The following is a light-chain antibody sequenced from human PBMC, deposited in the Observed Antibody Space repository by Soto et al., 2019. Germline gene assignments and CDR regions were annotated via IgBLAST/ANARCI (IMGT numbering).Light chain of an antibody. CDR2: SND. CDR1: SFNIGFNY. Sequence: QSVLTQPPSASGTPGQTVTISCSGSSFNIGFNYVYWYQQLPGMAPKLLIHSNDERPSGVPDRFSGSKSGTSASLAISGLRSEYEAEYYCAAWDDSLSGGVFGTGTKLTVL. V-gene: IGLV1-47*02. J-gene: IGLJ1*01. CDR3: AAWDDSLSGGV.